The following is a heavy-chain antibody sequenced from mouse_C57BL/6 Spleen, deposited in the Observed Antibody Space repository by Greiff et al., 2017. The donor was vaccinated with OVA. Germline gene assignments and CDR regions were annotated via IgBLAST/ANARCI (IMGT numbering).Heavy chain of an antibody. Sequence: VQLQQPGAELVKPGASVKMSCKASGYTFTSYWITWVKQRPGQGLEWIGDIYPGSGSTNYNEKFKSKATLTVDTSSSTAYMQLSSLTSEDSAVXYCATRYGSRDWYFDVWGTGTTVTVSA. V-gene: IGHV1-55*01. CDR1: GYTFTSYW. CDR3: ATRYGSRDWYFDV. J-gene: IGHJ1*03. CDR2: IYPGSGST. D-gene: IGHD1-1*01.